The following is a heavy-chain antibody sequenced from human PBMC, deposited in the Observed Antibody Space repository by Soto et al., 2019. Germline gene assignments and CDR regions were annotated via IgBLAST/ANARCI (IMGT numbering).Heavy chain of an antibody. CDR2: INPNSGGT. CDR1: GYTFTGYY. V-gene: IGHV1-2*02. J-gene: IGHJ6*02. D-gene: IGHD2-15*01. Sequence: GASVKVSCKASGYTFTGYYMNWVRQAPGQGLEWMGWINPNSGGTNYAQKFQGRVTMTRDTSISTAYMELSRLRSDDTAVYDCARVFVVAAPSDVMDVWGQGTTVTVSS. CDR3: ARVFVVAAPSDVMDV.